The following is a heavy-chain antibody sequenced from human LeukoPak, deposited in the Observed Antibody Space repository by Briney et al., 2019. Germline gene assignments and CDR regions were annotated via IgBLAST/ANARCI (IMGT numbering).Heavy chain of an antibody. Sequence: SVKVSCKASGGTFSSYAISWVRQAPGQGLEWMGGIIPIFGTANYAQKFQGRVTITTDESTSTAYMELSSLRSEDTAVYYCARVPLTMVRGVPYYFDYWGQGTLVTVSS. CDR2: IIPIFGTA. CDR3: ARVPLTMVRGVPYYFDY. D-gene: IGHD3-10*01. V-gene: IGHV1-69*05. J-gene: IGHJ4*02. CDR1: GGTFSSYA.